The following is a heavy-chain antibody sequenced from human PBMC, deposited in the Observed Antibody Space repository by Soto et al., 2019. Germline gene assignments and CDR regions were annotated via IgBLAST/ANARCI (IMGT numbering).Heavy chain of an antibody. CDR3: ARSRTNYYDSSGYYSDYYYGMDV. J-gene: IGHJ6*02. V-gene: IGHV1-69*01. CDR2: IIPIFGTA. D-gene: IGHD3-22*01. Sequence: QVQLVQSGAEVKKPGSSVKVSCKASGGTFRSYAISWVRQAPGQGLEWMGGIIPIFGTANYAQKFQGRVTITADESTSTAYMELSSLRSEDTAVYYCARSRTNYYDSSGYYSDYYYGMDVWGQGTTVTVSS. CDR1: GGTFRSYA.